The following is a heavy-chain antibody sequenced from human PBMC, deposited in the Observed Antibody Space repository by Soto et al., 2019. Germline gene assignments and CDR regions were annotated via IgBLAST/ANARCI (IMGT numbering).Heavy chain of an antibody. Sequence: EVHRVEPGGGLLQPGGSLRLSCAASGFTFISYSMNWVPQAPGKGLEGVSYISSSSSTIYYADSVKGRFPISRDNAKNSLYLQMNSLRAEDTAVYYCARANYYGSPGDFDYWGQGTLVTVSS. D-gene: IGHD3-10*01. J-gene: IGHJ4*02. V-gene: IGHV3-48*01. CDR2: ISSSSSTI. CDR1: GFTFISYS. CDR3: ARANYYGSPGDFDY.